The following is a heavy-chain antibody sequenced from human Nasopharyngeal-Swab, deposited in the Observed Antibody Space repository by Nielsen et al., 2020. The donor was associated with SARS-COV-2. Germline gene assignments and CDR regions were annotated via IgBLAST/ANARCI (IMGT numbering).Heavy chain of an antibody. CDR1: GFTFSFYA. Sequence: GGSLRLSCAASGFTFSFYAMHWVRQAPGKGLEWVAVTSSDGRNTYYADSVKGRFTISRDNSKNTLYLQMNSLRAEDTALYYCARDNGVLPGALDSRGQGTLVTVSS. V-gene: IGHV3-30*04. J-gene: IGHJ4*02. CDR3: ARDNGVLPGALDS. CDR2: TSSDGRNT. D-gene: IGHD2-8*01.